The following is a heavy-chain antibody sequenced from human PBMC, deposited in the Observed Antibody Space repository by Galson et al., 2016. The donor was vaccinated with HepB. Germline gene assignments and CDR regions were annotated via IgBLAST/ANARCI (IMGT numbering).Heavy chain of an antibody. CDR3: AREGPEHGRSSGGGMDV. J-gene: IGHJ6*02. CDR2: IYNDGDT. D-gene: IGHD6-6*01. CDR1: GLIVRSNF. V-gene: IGHV3-53*01. Sequence: SLRLSCAASGLIVRSNFMTWVRQGPGKGLEWVATIYNDGDTFYADSVKGRFSISRHNSNNILYLQMSNVTPDDTAVYYCAREGPEHGRSSGGGMDVWGQGTTVTVSS.